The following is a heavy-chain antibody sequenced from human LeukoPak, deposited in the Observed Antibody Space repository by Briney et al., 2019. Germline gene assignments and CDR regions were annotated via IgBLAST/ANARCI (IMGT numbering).Heavy chain of an antibody. D-gene: IGHD6-25*01. CDR2: IYYSGST. CDR1: GGSISSGGYY. Sequence: SQTLSLTCTVSGGSISSGGYYWSWIRQHPGKGLEWIGYIYYSGSTYYNPSLKSRVTIAVDTSKNQFSLKLSSVTAADTAVYYCARGKRVYYFDYWGQGTLVTVSS. V-gene: IGHV4-31*03. J-gene: IGHJ4*02. CDR3: ARGKRVYYFDY.